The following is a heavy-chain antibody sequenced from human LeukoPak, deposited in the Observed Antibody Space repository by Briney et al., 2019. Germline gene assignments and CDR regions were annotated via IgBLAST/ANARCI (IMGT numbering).Heavy chain of an antibody. Sequence: GASVKVSCKVSGYTLTELSMHWVRQAPGKGLEWMGGFDPEDGETIYAQKFQGRVTMTRTTSINTAYMELSGLRSADTAVYYCARGASRSFDYWGQGTLVTVSS. CDR3: ARGASRSFDY. CDR1: GYTLTELS. V-gene: IGHV1-24*01. J-gene: IGHJ4*02. CDR2: FDPEDGET.